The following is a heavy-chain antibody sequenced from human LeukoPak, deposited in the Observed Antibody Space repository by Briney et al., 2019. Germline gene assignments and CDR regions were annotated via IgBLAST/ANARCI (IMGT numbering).Heavy chain of an antibody. V-gene: IGHV1-46*01. D-gene: IGHD4-17*01. Sequence: ATVKVCCKASGYTFTSYYMHWVRQAPGQGLEWMGIINPSGGSTSYAQKFQGRVTMTRDTSTSTVYMELSSLRSEDTAVYYCARDDYDPYYYYGMDVWGQGTTVTVSS. CDR2: INPSGGST. CDR1: GYTFTSYY. CDR3: ARDDYDPYYYYGMDV. J-gene: IGHJ6*02.